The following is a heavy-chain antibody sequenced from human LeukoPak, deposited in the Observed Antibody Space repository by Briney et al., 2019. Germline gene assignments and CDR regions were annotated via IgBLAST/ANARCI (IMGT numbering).Heavy chain of an antibody. CDR3: ARDPSEYYYGSGAGPVDY. V-gene: IGHV4-39*02. D-gene: IGHD3-10*01. Sequence: SETLSLTCSVSGGSVTTTSYHWAWVRQPPGKGLEWIGNLYNSGYSYYNPSLKSRVTMSVDTSKNQFSLNLTSVTAADTAVYYCARDPSEYYYGSGAGPVDYWGQGTLVTVSS. CDR1: GGSVTTTSYH. CDR2: LYNSGYS. J-gene: IGHJ4*02.